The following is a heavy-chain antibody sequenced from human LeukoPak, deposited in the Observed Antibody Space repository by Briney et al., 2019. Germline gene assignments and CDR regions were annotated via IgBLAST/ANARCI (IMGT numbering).Heavy chain of an antibody. Sequence: GGSLRLSCAPSGFTFSNAWMSWVRQAPGKGLEWVGRIKSKTDGGTTDYAAPVKGRFTISRDDSKNTLYLQMNSLKTEDTAVYYCTTEYYDFWSGYDAFDIWGQGTMVTVSS. V-gene: IGHV3-15*01. J-gene: IGHJ3*02. CDR3: TTEYYDFWSGYDAFDI. CDR2: IKSKTDGGTT. D-gene: IGHD3-3*01. CDR1: GFTFSNAW.